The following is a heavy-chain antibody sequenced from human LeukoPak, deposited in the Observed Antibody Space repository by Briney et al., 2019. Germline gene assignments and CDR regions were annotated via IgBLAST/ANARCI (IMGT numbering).Heavy chain of an antibody. V-gene: IGHV3-21*01. CDR2: ISSSSSYI. D-gene: IGHD3-10*01. CDR3: ARGPRVLWFGDPTGYFDY. CDR1: GFTFSSYS. Sequence: GGSLRLSCAASGFTFSSYSMNWVRQAPGKGLEWVSSISSSSSYIYYADSVKGRFTISRDSAKNSLYLQMNSLRAEDTAVYYCARGPRVLWFGDPTGYFDYWGQGTLVTVSS. J-gene: IGHJ4*02.